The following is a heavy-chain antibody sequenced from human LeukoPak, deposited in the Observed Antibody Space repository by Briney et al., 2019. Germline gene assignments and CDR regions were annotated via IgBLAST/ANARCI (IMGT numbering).Heavy chain of an antibody. V-gene: IGHV3-48*03. Sequence: GGSLRLSCAASGFTFSSYEMNWVRQAPGKGLEWVAYISSSGSSTYFPDSVKGRFTISRDNAKNSLYLQMNSLRAEDTAIYYCARVSGRFGHELDYWGQGTLVTVSS. J-gene: IGHJ4*02. CDR3: ARVSGRFGHELDY. CDR1: GFTFSSYE. D-gene: IGHD3-10*01. CDR2: ISSSGSST.